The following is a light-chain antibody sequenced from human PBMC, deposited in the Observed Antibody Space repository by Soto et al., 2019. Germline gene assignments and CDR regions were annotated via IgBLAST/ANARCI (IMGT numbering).Light chain of an antibody. Sequence: EIVFTQSPRTLSLSTGERATLSCSATQRVSSSYLAWYQQKPGQAPRLLIYGASSRATGIPDRFSGSGSGTDFTLTFSSLEPENFAVYYCQQYSNWPITFGQGTRLEIK. CDR1: QRVSSSY. CDR2: GAS. CDR3: QQYSNWPIT. J-gene: IGKJ5*01. V-gene: IGKV3D-20*02.